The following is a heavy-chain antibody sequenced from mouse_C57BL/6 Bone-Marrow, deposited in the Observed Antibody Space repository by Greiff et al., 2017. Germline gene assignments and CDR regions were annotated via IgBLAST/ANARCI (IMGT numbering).Heavy chain of an antibody. V-gene: IGHV14-3*01. J-gene: IGHJ3*01. CDR1: GFNIKNSY. CDR3: GRLQLGFAY. Sequence: EVKLVASVAELVMPGASVKLSCTASGFNIKNSYMHWVKQRPEQGLEWIGGIDPANGNTKYAPKFQSKATITADTSSNTAYLQLSSLTSEDTANYCCGRLQLGFAYWGQGTLVTVSA. D-gene: IGHD3-1*01. CDR2: IDPANGNT.